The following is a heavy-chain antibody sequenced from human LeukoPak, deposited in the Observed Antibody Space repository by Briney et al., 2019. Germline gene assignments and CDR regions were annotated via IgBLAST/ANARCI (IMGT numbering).Heavy chain of an antibody. CDR2: SSGTGGGT. J-gene: IGHJ4*02. Sequence: GGSLGLSCAASGFPLSNYAMCWVRRAPGKGLEWVSCSSGTGGGTFYADSVKGRFTISRDNSKNTLYLQMNSLRAEDTAIYFCAKRTPYGYFDYWGQGTLVTVSS. D-gene: IGHD3-10*01. V-gene: IGHV3-23*01. CDR1: GFPLSNYA. CDR3: AKRTPYGYFDY.